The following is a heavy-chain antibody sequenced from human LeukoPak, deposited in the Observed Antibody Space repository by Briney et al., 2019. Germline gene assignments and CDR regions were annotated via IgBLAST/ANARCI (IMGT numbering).Heavy chain of an antibody. V-gene: IGHV4-39*01. CDR2: IFYSGNT. D-gene: IGHD5-18*01. J-gene: IGHJ4*02. Sequence: SETLSLTCTVSGGSISSSNYYWGWIRQPPGKGLGWIGNIFYSGNTYYNPSLKSRVTISVDTSKNQFSLRLSSVTAADTAVYYCARLGGYSYGSSYYFDYWGQGTLGTVSS. CDR3: ARLGGYSYGSSYYFDY. CDR1: GGSISSSNYY.